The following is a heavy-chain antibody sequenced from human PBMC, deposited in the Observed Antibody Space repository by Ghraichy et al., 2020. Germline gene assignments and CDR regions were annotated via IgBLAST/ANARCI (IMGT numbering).Heavy chain of an antibody. CDR3: ARAGYYDRLIDY. J-gene: IGHJ4*02. CDR2: MYYTGKT. CDR1: GGSVSSGNHY. V-gene: IGHV4-61*01. Sequence: SETLSLTCTVSGGSVSSGNHYWSWIRQPPGKGLEWIGHMYYTGKTNYNPSLKSRVTISVDTSKSQFSLKLSSVTAADTAVYYCARAGYYDRLIDYWGQGTLVTVSS. D-gene: IGHD3-22*01.